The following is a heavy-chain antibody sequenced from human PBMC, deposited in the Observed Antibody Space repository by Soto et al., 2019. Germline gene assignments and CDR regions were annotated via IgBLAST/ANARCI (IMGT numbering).Heavy chain of an antibody. V-gene: IGHV3-74*01. CDR2: INSDGSSK. CDR3: AREDGYSYGLYYYYYGMDV. J-gene: IGHJ6*02. Sequence: GGSLRLSCAASGFTFSSYWMHWVRQAPGKGLVWVSRINSDGSSKSYADSVKGRFTISRDNAKNTLYLQMNSLRAEDTAVYYCAREDGYSYGLYYYYYGMDVWGQGTTVTVSS. D-gene: IGHD5-18*01. CDR1: GFTFSSYW.